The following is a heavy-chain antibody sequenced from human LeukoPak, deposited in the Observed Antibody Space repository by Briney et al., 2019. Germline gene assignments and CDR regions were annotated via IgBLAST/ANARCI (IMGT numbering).Heavy chain of an antibody. CDR2: INHSGST. V-gene: IGHV4-34*01. CDR3: ARDSGYDDHAFDI. D-gene: IGHD5-12*01. J-gene: IGHJ3*02. Sequence: SETLSLTCAVYGGSFSGYYWSWIRQPPGKGLEWIGEINHSGSTNYNPSLKSRVTISVDTSKNQFSLKLSSVTAADTAVYYCARDSGYDDHAFDIWGQGTMVTVSS. CDR1: GGSFSGYY.